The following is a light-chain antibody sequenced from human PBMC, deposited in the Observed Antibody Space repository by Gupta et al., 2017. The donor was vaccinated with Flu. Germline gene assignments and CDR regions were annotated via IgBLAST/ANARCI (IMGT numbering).Light chain of an antibody. CDR1: QDINNY. J-gene: IGKJ2*01. V-gene: IGKV1-33*01. CDR3: HQDKNLPSYN. CDR2: DAS. Sequence: DIQLTQSPSSLSASVGDRVTITCQASQDINNYLNWYQQKPGEAPKLLIYDASNLQTGVPSRFSGSGSGITVTFTITTRQREEIATYYCHQDKNLPSYNFGQGTXLEIK.